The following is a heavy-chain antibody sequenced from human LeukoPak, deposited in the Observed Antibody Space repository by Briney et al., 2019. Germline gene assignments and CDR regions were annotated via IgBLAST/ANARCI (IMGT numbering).Heavy chain of an antibody. Sequence: LFRGAWGLLYSSFRENCPPEAPEKGLDWVSYISSSSSTIYYVDAVKGRFTISRDNAKNSLYLQMNSLKDEDTAVYYCAREGGFDYWGQGTLVTVSS. V-gene: IGHV3-48*02. J-gene: IGHJ4*02. D-gene: IGHD1-26*01. CDR1: GLLYSSFR. CDR2: ISSSSSTI. CDR3: AREGGFDY.